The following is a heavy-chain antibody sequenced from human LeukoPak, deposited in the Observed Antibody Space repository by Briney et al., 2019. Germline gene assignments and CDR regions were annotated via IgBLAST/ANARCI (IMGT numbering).Heavy chain of an antibody. Sequence: SETLSLTCTVSGGSISSYYWSWIRQPPGEGLEWIGYIYYSGSTNYNPSLKSRVTISVDTSKNQLSLKLSSVTAADTAVYYCARMYYDFWSGYRKGDYYYGMDVWGQGTTVTVSS. CDR1: GGSISSYY. CDR2: IYYSGST. D-gene: IGHD3-3*01. CDR3: ARMYYDFWSGYRKGDYYYGMDV. V-gene: IGHV4-59*01. J-gene: IGHJ6*02.